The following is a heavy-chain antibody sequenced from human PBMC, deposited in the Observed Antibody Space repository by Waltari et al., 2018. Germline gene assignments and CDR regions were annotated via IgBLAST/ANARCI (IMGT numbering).Heavy chain of an antibody. V-gene: IGHV1-2*02. D-gene: IGHD5-12*01. Sequence: SCKASGYTFTGYYMHWVRQAPGQGLEWMGWINPNSGGTNYAQKFQGRVTMTRDTSISTAYMELSRLRSDDTAVYYCARDFRGWLRHYYGMDVWGQGTTVTVSS. CDR2: INPNSGGT. J-gene: IGHJ6*02. CDR3: ARDFRGWLRHYYGMDV. CDR1: GYTFTGYY.